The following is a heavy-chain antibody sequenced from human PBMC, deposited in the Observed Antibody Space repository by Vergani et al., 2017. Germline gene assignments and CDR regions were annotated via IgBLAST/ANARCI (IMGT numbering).Heavy chain of an antibody. J-gene: IGHJ4*02. D-gene: IGHD3-3*01. CDR1: GGSISSYY. Sequence: QVQLQESGPGLVKPSETLSLTCTVPGGSISSYYWSWIRQPPGKGLEGIGYIYYSGSTNYNPSLKSRVTISVDTSKNQFSLKLSSVTAADTAVYYCASAGDYDVWSGYPYFDYWGQGTLVTVSS. V-gene: IGHV4-59*01. CDR3: ASAGDYDVWSGYPYFDY. CDR2: IYYSGST.